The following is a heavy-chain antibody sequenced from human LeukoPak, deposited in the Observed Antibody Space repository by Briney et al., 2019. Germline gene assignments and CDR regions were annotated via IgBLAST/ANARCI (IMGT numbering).Heavy chain of an antibody. CDR1: GFTFSSYG. Sequence: GGSLRLSCAASGFTFSSYGMHWVRQAPGKGLEWVAFIRYDGSNKYYADSVKGRFTISRDNSKNSLYLQMNSLRGEDTAVYYCARDSITIFGVVTDWGQGTLVTVSS. D-gene: IGHD3-3*01. CDR2: IRYDGSNK. CDR3: ARDSITIFGVVTD. J-gene: IGHJ4*02. V-gene: IGHV3-30*02.